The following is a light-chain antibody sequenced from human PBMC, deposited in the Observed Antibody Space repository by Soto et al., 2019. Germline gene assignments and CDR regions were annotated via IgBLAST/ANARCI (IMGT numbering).Light chain of an antibody. CDR1: DDISNY. J-gene: IGKJ3*01. Sequence: DIQMTQSPSSLSASVGDRVTITCQASDDISNYLNWYQQKPGKAPKVLIYDASHLDSGVQSRLSGGGSGREFTFTISSLQAEDIATYYCQQYANLPLTVGPGSKVDIK. V-gene: IGKV1-33*01. CDR3: QQYANLPLT. CDR2: DAS.